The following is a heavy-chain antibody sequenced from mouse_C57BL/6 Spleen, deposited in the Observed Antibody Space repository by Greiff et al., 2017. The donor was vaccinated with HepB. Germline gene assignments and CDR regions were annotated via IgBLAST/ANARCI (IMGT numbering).Heavy chain of an antibody. J-gene: IGHJ2*01. D-gene: IGHD1-1*01. CDR1: GYAFSSYW. V-gene: IGHV1-80*01. CDR3: ARSWTGTVVAEGYFDY. Sequence: VQLQQSGAELVKPGASVKISCKASGYAFSSYWMNWVKQRPGTGLEWIGQIYPGDGDTNYNGKFKGKATLTADKSSSTAYLQLSSLTSEDSAVYFCARSWTGTVVAEGYFDYWGQGTTLTVSS. CDR2: IYPGDGDT.